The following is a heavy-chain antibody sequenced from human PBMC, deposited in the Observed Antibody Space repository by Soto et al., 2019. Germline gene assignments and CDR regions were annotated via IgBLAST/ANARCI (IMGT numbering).Heavy chain of an antibody. V-gene: IGHV4-34*01. Sequence: SETLSLTCAVYGGSFSGYYWSWIRQPPGKGLEWIGEINHSGSTNYNPSLKSRVSVSVDMSKNQFSLTLSSVTAADTAVYYCARDNGAATAALDYWGQGTLVTVSS. CDR3: ARDNGAATAALDY. J-gene: IGHJ4*02. CDR1: GGSFSGYY. CDR2: INHSGST. D-gene: IGHD6-13*01.